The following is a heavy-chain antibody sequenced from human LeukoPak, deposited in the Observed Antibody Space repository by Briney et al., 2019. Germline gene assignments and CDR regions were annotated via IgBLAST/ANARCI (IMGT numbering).Heavy chain of an antibody. CDR2: ISGYNGNT. J-gene: IGHJ6*03. CDR3: ARADFWSGYPREYSYMDV. CDR1: DYSFYRYG. V-gene: IGHV1-18*01. D-gene: IGHD3-3*01. Sequence: GASVTVSCTVSDYSFYRYGINWVRQSPGQGLEWMGWISGYNGNTNYAQTFQGRVTMTTDTSTNTAYMELRSLRADDTAVYYCARADFWSGYPREYSYMDVWGNGTTVIVSS.